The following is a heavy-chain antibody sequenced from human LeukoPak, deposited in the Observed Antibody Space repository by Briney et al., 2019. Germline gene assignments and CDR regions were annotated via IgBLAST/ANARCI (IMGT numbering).Heavy chain of an antibody. Sequence: GESLKISCKTSGYSFTSYWIGWVRQVPGKGLEWMGIIDPSDSETRYTPSFQGHVTISVDKSLTTAYLQWNSLKASDTAMYYCARQTAMGRSGDYWGQGTLVTVSS. V-gene: IGHV5-51*01. D-gene: IGHD5-18*01. J-gene: IGHJ4*02. CDR1: GYSFTSYW. CDR2: IDPSDSET. CDR3: ARQTAMGRSGDY.